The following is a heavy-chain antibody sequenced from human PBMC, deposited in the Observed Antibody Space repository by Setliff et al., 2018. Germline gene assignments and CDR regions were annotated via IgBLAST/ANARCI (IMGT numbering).Heavy chain of an antibody. Sequence: ASVKVSCKSFGYTFSAYGVSWVRQAPGQGLEWMGWVNPDNGDTKNAQKFQGRVTMTTDTSTGTADMELRNLRSDDTAVYYCTRGTNIVVVPPHRTAFDIWGQGTMVTVSS. CDR1: GYTFSAYG. J-gene: IGHJ3*02. CDR2: VNPDNGDT. D-gene: IGHD2-2*01. CDR3: TRGTNIVVVPPHRTAFDI. V-gene: IGHV1-18*01.